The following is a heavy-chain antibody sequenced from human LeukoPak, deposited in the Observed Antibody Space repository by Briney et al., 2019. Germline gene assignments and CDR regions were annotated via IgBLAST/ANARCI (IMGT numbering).Heavy chain of an antibody. Sequence: SETLSLTCVVYGGSFSGYYWSWIRQPPGKGLEWIGEINHSGSTNYNPSLKSRVTISVDTSKNQFSLKLSSATAADTAVYYCATPGREAVAGLWYWGQGTLVTVSS. CDR3: ATPGREAVAGLWY. D-gene: IGHD6-19*01. J-gene: IGHJ4*02. CDR1: GGSFSGYY. V-gene: IGHV4-34*01. CDR2: INHSGST.